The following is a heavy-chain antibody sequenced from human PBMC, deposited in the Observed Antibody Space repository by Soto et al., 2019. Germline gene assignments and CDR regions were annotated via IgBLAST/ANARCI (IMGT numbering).Heavy chain of an antibody. CDR3: ARAIDALDV. Sequence: PGGSLRLSCAASGFTFSSYAMSWVRQAPGKGLEWVSSITSTGDRAYYADSVKGRFTVSRDNAKNTLYLQMNSLRVEDTAVYYCARAIDALDVWGQGTTVTVSS. CDR1: GFTFSSYA. CDR2: ITSTGDRA. J-gene: IGHJ6*02. D-gene: IGHD1-26*01. V-gene: IGHV3-23*01.